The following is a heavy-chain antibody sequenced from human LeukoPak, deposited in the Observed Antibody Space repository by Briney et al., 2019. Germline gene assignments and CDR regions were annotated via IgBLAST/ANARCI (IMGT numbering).Heavy chain of an antibody. CDR3: AKTSAYFEY. Sequence: PGGSLRLSCAASGFTFSNYAMNWVRQAPGKGLEWVSAISGSGGSTYYADSVKGRFTISRDNSKNTLYLQMNSLRVEDTAVYYCAKTSAYFEYWGQGTLVTVSS. CDR1: GFTFSNYA. V-gene: IGHV3-23*01. D-gene: IGHD3-22*01. J-gene: IGHJ4*02. CDR2: ISGSGGST.